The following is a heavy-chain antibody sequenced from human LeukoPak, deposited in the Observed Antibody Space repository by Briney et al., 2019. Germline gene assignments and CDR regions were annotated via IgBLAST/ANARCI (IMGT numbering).Heavy chain of an antibody. J-gene: IGHJ4*02. D-gene: IGHD3-10*01. CDR2: MYPGDSDT. V-gene: IGHV5-51*01. CDR3: AGSTYCSGSYVGFCS. CDR1: GYSFTNYW. Sequence: GESLKISCKGSGYSFTNYWIGWVRQMPGKGLEWMGIMYPGDSDTRYSPSFQGQVTISADKSVSTTYLEWSSLKASDNAMYYCAGSTYCSGSYVGFCSWGPGTLVSVSS.